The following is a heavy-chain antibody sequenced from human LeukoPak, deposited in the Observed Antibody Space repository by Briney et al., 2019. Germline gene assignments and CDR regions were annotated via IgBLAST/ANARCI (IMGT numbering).Heavy chain of an antibody. CDR2: IRGSGDTT. V-gene: IGHV3-23*01. CDR3: EKRGDKLDLI. Sequence: GGSLRLSCAASGVTLRNYGLSWVRHTPGKGLEWISAIRGSGDTTFYADSVKGRFTISRDNSENTVYLQMNSLRAEDTAVYYCEKRGDKLDLIWGQGTLVTVSS. D-gene: IGHD2-21*02. J-gene: IGHJ4*02. CDR1: GVTLRNYG.